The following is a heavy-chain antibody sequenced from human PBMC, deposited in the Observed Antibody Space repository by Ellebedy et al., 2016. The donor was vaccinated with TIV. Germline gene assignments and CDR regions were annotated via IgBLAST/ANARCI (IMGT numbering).Heavy chain of an antibody. CDR2: IKEDGSAE. V-gene: IGHV3-7*03. J-gene: IGHJ4*02. CDR1: GFTFSRSW. Sequence: GESLKISCAASGFTFSRSWMSWVRQPPGTGLEWVPNIKEDGSAEYSVDSVKGRFTISRDNAKNSLFLQMNSLRAEDTAVYYCARGGSWDLDYWGQGTLVTVSS. CDR3: ARGGSWDLDY. D-gene: IGHD1-26*01.